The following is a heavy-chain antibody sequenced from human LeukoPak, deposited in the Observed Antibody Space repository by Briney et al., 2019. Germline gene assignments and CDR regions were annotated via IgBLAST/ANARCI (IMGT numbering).Heavy chain of an antibody. V-gene: IGHV3-48*01. J-gene: IGHJ4*02. D-gene: IGHD4-17*01. CDR3: ARQSGTMVTTRFDY. CDR2: ISSSSRTI. CDR1: GFTFSNYW. Sequence: GGSLRLSCAASGFTFSNYWMNWVRQAPGKGLEWVSYISSSSRTIYYADSVKGRFTISRDNAKNSLYLQMNSLRAEDTAIYYCARQSGTMVTTRFDYWGQGTLVTVSS.